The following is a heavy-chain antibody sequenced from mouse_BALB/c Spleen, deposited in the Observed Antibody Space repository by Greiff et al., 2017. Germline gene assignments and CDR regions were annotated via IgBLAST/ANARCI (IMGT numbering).Heavy chain of an antibody. CDR2: ISDGGSYT. CDR3: ASGELRSFAY. D-gene: IGHD1-1*01. Sequence: EVKLMESGGGLVKPGGSLKLSCAASGFTFSDYYMYWVRQTPEKRLEWVATISDGGSYTYYPDSVKGRFTISRDNAKNNLYLQMSSLKSEDTAMYYCASGELRSFAYWGQGTLVTVSA. CDR1: GFTFSDYY. V-gene: IGHV5-4*02. J-gene: IGHJ3*01.